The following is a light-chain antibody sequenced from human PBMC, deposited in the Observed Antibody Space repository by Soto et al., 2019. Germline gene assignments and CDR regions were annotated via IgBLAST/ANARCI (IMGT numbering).Light chain of an antibody. J-gene: IGKJ4*01. V-gene: IGKV3-20*01. CDR3: QQYGRSPST. CDR2: GAS. Sequence: EIVLTQSPGTLSLSPGERATLSCRASQSVSSSYLAWYQQKPGHAPRLLIYGASSRATGIPDRFSGSGSGTDFTLTISRLEPEDFAVYYCQQYGRSPSTVGGGTKVDSK. CDR1: QSVSSSY.